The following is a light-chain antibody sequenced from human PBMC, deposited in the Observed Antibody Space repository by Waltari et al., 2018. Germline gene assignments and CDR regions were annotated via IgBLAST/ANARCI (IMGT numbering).Light chain of an antibody. J-gene: IGKJ4*01. CDR1: QSVLYSSNNKNY. CDR2: WAS. CDR3: QQYYRTPLT. Sequence: DIVMTQSPESLAVSLGERATINCKSSQSVLYSSNNKNYLAWYQQKPGQPPKLLIYWASTRESGFPDRFSGSGSGTYFTLIISSLQAEDVAVYYCQQYYRTPLTFGGGTKVEIK. V-gene: IGKV4-1*01.